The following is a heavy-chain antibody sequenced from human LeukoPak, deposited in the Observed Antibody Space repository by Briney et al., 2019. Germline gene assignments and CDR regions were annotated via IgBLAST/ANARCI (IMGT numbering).Heavy chain of an antibody. V-gene: IGHV3-23*01. D-gene: IGHD6-19*01. CDR1: GFIFSTYG. CDR2: ISGSGGTT. Sequence: GGSLRLSCAVSGFIFSTYGMRWVRQAPGKGLEWVSSISGSGGTTFYADSVKGRFTISRDNSKNTLYLQMNSLRAEDTAAYYSANAGPGYNSGSNYYYGMDVWGQGTTVTVSS. J-gene: IGHJ6*02. CDR3: ANAGPGYNSGSNYYYGMDV.